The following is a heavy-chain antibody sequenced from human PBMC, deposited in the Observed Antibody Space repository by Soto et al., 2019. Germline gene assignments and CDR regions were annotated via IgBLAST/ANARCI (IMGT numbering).Heavy chain of an antibody. D-gene: IGHD6-25*01. CDR1: GFTFSNYW. J-gene: IGHJ4*02. V-gene: IGHV3-7*01. Sequence: EVQLVESGGALVQPGGSLRLTCATSGFTFSNYWMTWVRQAPGKGLEWVANINKDGSQTSFVGSVKSRFTIFRDNANSSLYLQMNSLRGEDTAKYYCVKEIAAAQWGQGTLVTVSS. CDR3: VKEIAAAQ. CDR2: INKDGSQT.